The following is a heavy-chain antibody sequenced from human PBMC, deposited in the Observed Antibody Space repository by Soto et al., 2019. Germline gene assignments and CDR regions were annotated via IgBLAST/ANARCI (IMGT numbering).Heavy chain of an antibody. J-gene: IGHJ3*01. D-gene: IGHD4-17*01. V-gene: IGHV1-69*12. CDR2: TIPIFGTA. Sequence: QVQLVQSGAEVKKPGSSVKVSCKASGGTFSSYAISCVRQAPGQGLEWMGGTIPIFGTANNAQKFQGRVTITADDSPSTAYMEMSRLRSEDTAVYYCARVYGDDSAFDLGGQGTMVTVSS. CDR1: GGTFSSYA. CDR3: ARVYGDDSAFDL.